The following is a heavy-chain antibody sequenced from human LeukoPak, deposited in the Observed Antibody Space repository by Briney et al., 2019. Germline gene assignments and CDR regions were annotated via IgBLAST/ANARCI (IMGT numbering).Heavy chain of an antibody. CDR1: GFTFSSCA. D-gene: IGHD6-13*01. V-gene: IGHV3-30-3*01. J-gene: IGHJ4*02. CDR2: ISYDGSNK. Sequence: PGGSLRLSCAASGFTFSSCAMHWVRQAPGKGLEWVAVISYDGSNKYYADSVKGRFTISRDNSKNTLYLQMNSLRAEDTAVYYCARESGIAAAGTFDYWGQGTLVTVSS. CDR3: ARESGIAAAGTFDY.